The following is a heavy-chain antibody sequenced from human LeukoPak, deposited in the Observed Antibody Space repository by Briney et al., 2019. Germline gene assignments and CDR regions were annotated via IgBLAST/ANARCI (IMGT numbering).Heavy chain of an antibody. CDR2: ISDSGDYT. D-gene: IGHD2-8*01. CDR1: GFTFSSYA. J-gene: IGHJ4*02. V-gene: IGHV3-23*01. CDR3: AKDTSIGKYCTDGVCSPFYY. Sequence: GGSLRLSCAGSGFTFSSYARSWVRQAPGQGLEWVSVISDSGDYTSYADSVRGRFTISRDNSRNTRYLQMISLRPEDTAVYYCAKDTSIGKYCTDGVCSPFYYWGQGTLVTVSS.